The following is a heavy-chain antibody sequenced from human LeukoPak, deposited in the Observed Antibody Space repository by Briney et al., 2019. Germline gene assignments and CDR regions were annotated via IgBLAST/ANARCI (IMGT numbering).Heavy chain of an antibody. CDR3: ARDAMRGGDYDY. CDR2: IKEDGSEK. V-gene: IGHV3-7*01. D-gene: IGHD3-16*01. CDR1: GFTFSRFW. Sequence: GGSLRLSCAASGFTFSRFWMSWVRQAPGKGLEWVANIKEDGSEKHYVDSVKGRFTISRDNAKNSLYLRMNSLRADDTSVYYCARDAMRGGDYDYWGQGTLVTVSS. J-gene: IGHJ4*02.